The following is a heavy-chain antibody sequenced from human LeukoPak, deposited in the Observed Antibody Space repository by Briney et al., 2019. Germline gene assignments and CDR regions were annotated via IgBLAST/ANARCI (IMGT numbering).Heavy chain of an antibody. CDR2: IYYSGST. D-gene: IGHD3-9*01. Sequence: SGTLSLTCTVSGGSLSSYYWSWIRQPAGTELEWIGDIYYSGSTDYNPSLTSRVTISVDTYKNQCSLNLCSVTPADTAVCYCAREVYRYDILTGYSPETFDYWGQGTLVTVSS. V-gene: IGHV4-59*12. CDR3: AREVYRYDILTGYSPETFDY. CDR1: GGSLSSYY. J-gene: IGHJ4*02.